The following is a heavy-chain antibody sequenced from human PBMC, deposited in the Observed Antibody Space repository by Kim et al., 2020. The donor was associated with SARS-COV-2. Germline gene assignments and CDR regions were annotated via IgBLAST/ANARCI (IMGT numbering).Heavy chain of an antibody. V-gene: IGHV1-3*01. CDR1: GYTFTSYA. Sequence: ASVKVSCKASGYTFTSYAMHWVRQAPGQRLEWMGWINAGNGNTKYSQKFQGRVTITRDTSASTAYMELSSLRSEDTAVYYCARSRFGELLWAYWGQGTLVTVSS. CDR3: ARSRFGELLWAY. J-gene: IGHJ4*02. D-gene: IGHD3-10*01. CDR2: INAGNGNT.